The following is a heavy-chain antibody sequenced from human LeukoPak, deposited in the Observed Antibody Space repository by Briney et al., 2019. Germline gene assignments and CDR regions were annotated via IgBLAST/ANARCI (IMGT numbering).Heavy chain of an antibody. D-gene: IGHD3-16*02. CDR3: ARVYDYVWGSYRYTGAFDI. V-gene: IGHV4-59*01. CDR2: IYYSGST. CDR1: GGSISSYY. J-gene: IGHJ3*02. Sequence: SETLSLTCTVSGGSISSYYWSWIRQPPGKGLEWIGYIYYSGSTNYNPSLKSRVTISVDTSKNQFSLKLSSVTAADTAVYYCARVYDYVWGSYRYTGAFDIWGQGTMVTVSS.